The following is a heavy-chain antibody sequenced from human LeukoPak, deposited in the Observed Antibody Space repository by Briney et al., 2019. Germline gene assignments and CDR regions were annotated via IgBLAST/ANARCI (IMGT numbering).Heavy chain of an antibody. J-gene: IGHJ6*02. CDR1: GFTFSTYS. Sequence: GGSLRLSCAASGFTFSTYSMNWVRQAPGKGLEWVSSISSGSRYMYYADSVKGRFTISRDNAKNSLYLQMNSLRAEDTAVYYCARGDYGMDVWGQGTTVTVSS. D-gene: IGHD3-16*01. CDR3: ARGDYGMDV. CDR2: ISSGSRYM. V-gene: IGHV3-21*01.